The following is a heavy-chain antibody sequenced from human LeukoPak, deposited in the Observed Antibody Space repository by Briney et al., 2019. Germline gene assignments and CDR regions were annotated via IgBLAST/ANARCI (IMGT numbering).Heavy chain of an antibody. V-gene: IGHV3-48*04. CDR1: GFTFCRYA. D-gene: IGHD2-15*01. CDR2: ISSSSSTI. J-gene: IGHJ4*02. Sequence: GGSLRLSCAAPGFTFCRYAMHWVRQAPGEGLEWVSYISSSSSTIYYADSVKGRFTIYRDNAKNSLYLQMNSLRAEDTAVYYCARDSFTHVVSDFDYWGQGTLVTVSS. CDR3: ARDSFTHVVSDFDY.